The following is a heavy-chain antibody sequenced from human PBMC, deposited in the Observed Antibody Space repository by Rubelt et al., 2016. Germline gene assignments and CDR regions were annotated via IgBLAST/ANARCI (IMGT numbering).Heavy chain of an antibody. CDR2: ISAYNGNT. Sequence: QVQLVQSGAEVKKPGASVKVSCKASGYTFTSYGISWVRTAPGQGLEWMGWISAYNGNTNYAQKHKGGVTMTTDTATGKGYMERGSLRSDDTAVYYCARDRIRIAARQGWYFDLWGRGTLVTVSS. CDR1: GYTFTSYG. CDR3: ARDRIRIAARQGWYFDL. J-gene: IGHJ2*01. D-gene: IGHD6-6*01. V-gene: IGHV1-18*01.